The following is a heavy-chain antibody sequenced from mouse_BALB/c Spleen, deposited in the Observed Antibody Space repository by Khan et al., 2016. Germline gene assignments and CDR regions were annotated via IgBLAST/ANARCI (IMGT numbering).Heavy chain of an antibody. J-gene: IGHJ3*01. CDR2: IDPANGNT. CDR3: ARSPYDYDGGFAY. CDR1: GFNIKDTY. D-gene: IGHD2-4*01. V-gene: IGHV14-3*02. Sequence: VQLKESGAELVKPGASVKLSCTASGFNIKDTYMHWVKQRPEQGLEWIGRIDPANGNTKYDPKFQGQAPITADTSSNTAYLQLSSLTSEDTAVYYCARSPYDYDGGFAYWGQGTLVTVSA.